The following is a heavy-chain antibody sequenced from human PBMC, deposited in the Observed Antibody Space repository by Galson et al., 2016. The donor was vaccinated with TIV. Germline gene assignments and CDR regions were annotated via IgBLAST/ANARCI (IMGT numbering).Heavy chain of an antibody. CDR1: GFSLTTTGMC. Sequence: PALVKPTQTLTLTCTFSGFSLTTTGMCVSWIRQAPGKGLEWLARIDWDDDKNYNIYLQTRLFISKDTSRHQVVLTMTDMDPVDTATYSCARTPYGDSFGWFFDLWGRGTLVSVSS. CDR3: ARTPYGDSFGWFFDL. CDR2: IDWDDDK. J-gene: IGHJ2*01. V-gene: IGHV2-70*11. D-gene: IGHD4-17*01.